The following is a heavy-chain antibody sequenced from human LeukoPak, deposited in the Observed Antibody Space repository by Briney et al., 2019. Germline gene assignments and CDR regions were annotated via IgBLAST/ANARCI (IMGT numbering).Heavy chain of an antibody. J-gene: IGHJ6*02. CDR2: TYYRSKWCN. Sequence: SQTLSLTCALSGDSVSSNSAAWKWLRQSPSRGLEWLGRTYYRSKWCNDYAVSVKSRITINPDTSKNQFSLHLNSVTPEDTAVYYCARATTASGDPGYYAMDVWGQGTTVTVSS. V-gene: IGHV6-1*01. CDR3: ARATTASGDPGYYAMDV. D-gene: IGHD2-21*01. CDR1: GDSVSSNSAA.